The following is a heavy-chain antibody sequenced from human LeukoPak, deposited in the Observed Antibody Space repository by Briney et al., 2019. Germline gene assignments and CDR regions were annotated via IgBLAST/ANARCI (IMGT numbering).Heavy chain of an antibody. CDR1: GYTFTXXD. J-gene: IGHJ3*02. D-gene: IGHD3-10*02. V-gene: IGHV1-8*01. Sequence: VXVSCKASGYTFTXXDINWVRQATGQGLEWMGWMNPNSGNTGYAQKFQGRVTMTRSTSINTAYMELSSLRSEDTAMYYCARDSHVNAFDIWGQGTMVTVSS. CDR3: ARDSHVNAFDI. CDR2: MNPNSGNT.